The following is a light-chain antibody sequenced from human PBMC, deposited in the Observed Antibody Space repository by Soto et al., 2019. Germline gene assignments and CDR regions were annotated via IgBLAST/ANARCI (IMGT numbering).Light chain of an antibody. J-gene: IGKJ4*01. V-gene: IGKV3-11*01. Sequence: PGARATLSCRASQSVGDYLGWYQQKPGQAPGLLIYDASQRATGVPARFSASGSGTDFTLTISSLEPEDFAIYYCQQREDWPRAFGGGTKVEFK. CDR1: QSVGDY. CDR2: DAS. CDR3: QQREDWPRA.